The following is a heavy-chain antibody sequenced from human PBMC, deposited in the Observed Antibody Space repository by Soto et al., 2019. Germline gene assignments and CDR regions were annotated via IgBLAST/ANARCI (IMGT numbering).Heavy chain of an antibody. CDR3: ARVSRDYYLCYFDY. CDR1: GFTFSDHF. Sequence: PGGSLRLSCTVSGFTFSDHFMAWVRQAPGKGLEWVSDISTTRNYTKYADSVKGRFSMSRDNARNSVYLQMNRLRADDTAVYYCARVSRDYYLCYFDYWGQGALVTVSS. D-gene: IGHD3-3*01. V-gene: IGHV3-11*06. CDR2: ISTTRNYT. J-gene: IGHJ4*02.